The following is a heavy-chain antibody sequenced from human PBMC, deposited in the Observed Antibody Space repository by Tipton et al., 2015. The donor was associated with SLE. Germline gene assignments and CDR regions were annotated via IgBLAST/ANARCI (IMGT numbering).Heavy chain of an antibody. CDR2: MNPNSGNT. J-gene: IGHJ3*02. CDR3: ARGRTIFGAQGAFDI. D-gene: IGHD3-3*01. V-gene: IGHV1-8*03. Sequence: QLVQSGAEVKKPGASVKVSCKASGYTFTSYDFNWVRQATGQGLEWMGWMNPNSGNTGYAQKFQGRVTITRNTSISTAYMELSSLRSEDTAVYYCARGRTIFGAQGAFDIWGQGTMVTVSS. CDR1: GYTFTSYD.